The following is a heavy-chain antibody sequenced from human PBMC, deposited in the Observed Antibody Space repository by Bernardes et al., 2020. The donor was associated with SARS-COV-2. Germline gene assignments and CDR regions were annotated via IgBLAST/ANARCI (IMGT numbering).Heavy chain of an antibody. V-gene: IGHV1-69*13. CDR3: ASGGWTHIVVEAPHIV. D-gene: IGHD2-21*01. Sequence: SVKVSCKASGGTFSSYAISWVRQAPGQGLEWMGRIIPIFGTANYAQKFQGRVTITADESTSTAYMELSSLRSEDTAVYYCASGGWTHIVVEAPHIVWGQGTLVNVSS. J-gene: IGHJ4*02. CDR1: GGTFSSYA. CDR2: IIPIFGTA.